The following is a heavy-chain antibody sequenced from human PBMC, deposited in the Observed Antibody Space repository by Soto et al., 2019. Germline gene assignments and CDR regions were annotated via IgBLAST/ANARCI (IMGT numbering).Heavy chain of an antibody. V-gene: IGHV5-10-1*01. D-gene: IGHD6-13*01. J-gene: IGHJ4*02. CDR3: ASREAAVGYNDITFDY. Sequence: EVQLVQSGAEVKKPGESLRISCKGSGYSFTSYWISWVRQMPGKGLEWMGRIDPSDSYTNYSPSFQGHVPISADKSISTANVQWSRLKASYTAMYYCASREAAVGYNDITFDYWGQGTPVTVSS. CDR2: IDPSDSYT. CDR1: GYSFTSYW.